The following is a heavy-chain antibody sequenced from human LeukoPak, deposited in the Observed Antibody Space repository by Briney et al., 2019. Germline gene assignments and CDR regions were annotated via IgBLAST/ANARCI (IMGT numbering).Heavy chain of an antibody. CDR3: ARSAIAAFDI. D-gene: IGHD2-21*01. Sequence: GSLRLSCAASGFTVSSNYMSWIRQPPGKGLECIGYIYNSESSNYNPSLKSRVSISIDTSKNQFSLKLSSVTAADTAVYYCARSAIAAFDIWGQGTMVTASS. CDR2: IYNSESS. CDR1: GFTVSSNY. V-gene: IGHV4-59*08. J-gene: IGHJ3*02.